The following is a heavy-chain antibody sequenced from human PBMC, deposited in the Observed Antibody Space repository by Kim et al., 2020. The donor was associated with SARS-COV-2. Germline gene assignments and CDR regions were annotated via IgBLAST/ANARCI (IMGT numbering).Heavy chain of an antibody. J-gene: IGHJ3*02. CDR3: ARAGTATGAFDI. D-gene: IGHD1-26*01. V-gene: IGHV3-30*04. Sequence: GGSLRLSCAASGFTFSSYAMHWVRQAPGKALEWVAVISYDGSNKYYADSVKGRFTISRDNSKNTLYLQMNSLRAEDTAVYYCARAGTATGAFDIWGQGTMVTVSS. CDR2: ISYDGSNK. CDR1: GFTFSSYA.